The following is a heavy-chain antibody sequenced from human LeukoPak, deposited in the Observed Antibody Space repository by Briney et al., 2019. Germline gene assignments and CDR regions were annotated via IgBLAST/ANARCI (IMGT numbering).Heavy chain of an antibody. Sequence: PGGSLRLSCAASGFTFSSYAMHWVRQAPGKGLEWVAVISYDGSNKYYADSVKGRFTISKDNSKNTLYLQMNSLRAEDTAVYYCARDYSSGWTDAFDIWGQGTMVTVSS. CDR1: GFTFSSYA. CDR2: ISYDGSNK. V-gene: IGHV3-30*04. J-gene: IGHJ3*02. CDR3: ARDYSSGWTDAFDI. D-gene: IGHD6-19*01.